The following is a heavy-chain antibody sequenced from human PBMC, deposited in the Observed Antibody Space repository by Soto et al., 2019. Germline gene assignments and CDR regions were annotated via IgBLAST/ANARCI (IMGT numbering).Heavy chain of an antibody. D-gene: IGHD6-13*01. CDR1: GFTFSSYW. CDR3: ARIAASGRGWDV. V-gene: IGHV3-7*01. Sequence: EVQLVESGGGLVQPGGSLRLSCVDSGFTFSSYWMSWVRQAPVKGLEWVGNIKQDGSEENYADSVKSRFTISRDNAKNSMYLQMNSLRVEDTAVYYCARIAASGRGWDVWGQGTTVVVSS. CDR2: IKQDGSEE. J-gene: IGHJ6*02.